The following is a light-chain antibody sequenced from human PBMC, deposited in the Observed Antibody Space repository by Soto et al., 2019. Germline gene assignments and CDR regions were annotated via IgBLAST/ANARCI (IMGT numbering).Light chain of an antibody. Sequence: EILLTQSPVTLSLSPGERATLSCRASQSVTSSYLAWYLQKPGQAPRLLIYGASGRATGIPDRFSGSGSGTDFTLTISRLEPEDFAVFYCQYYGTSSLTFGGGTKVDIK. V-gene: IGKV3-20*01. CDR2: GAS. J-gene: IGKJ4*01. CDR3: QYYGTSSLT. CDR1: QSVTSSY.